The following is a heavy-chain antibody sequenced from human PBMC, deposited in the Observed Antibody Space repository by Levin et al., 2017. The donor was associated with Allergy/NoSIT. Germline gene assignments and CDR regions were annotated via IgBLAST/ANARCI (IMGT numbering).Heavy chain of an antibody. CDR1: GGSVSSGSYY. CDR3: ARNVDGGNAYNWFDP. D-gene: IGHD4-23*01. J-gene: IGHJ5*02. Sequence: SETLSLTCTVSGGSVSSGSYYWSWIRQPPGKGLEWIGYIYYSGNTNYTPSLKSRVTISVDTSKNHFSLKLSSVTTADTDVYYCARNVDGGNAYNWFDPWGQGTLVTVSS. CDR2: IYYSGNT. V-gene: IGHV4-61*01.